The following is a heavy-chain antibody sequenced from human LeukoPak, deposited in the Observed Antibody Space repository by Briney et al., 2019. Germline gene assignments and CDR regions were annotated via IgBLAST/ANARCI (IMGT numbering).Heavy chain of an antibody. D-gene: IGHD3-10*01. CDR3: ASGYGSGSYYTRQYFDY. V-gene: IGHV1-69*04. J-gene: IGHJ4*02. CDR2: IIPILGIA. CDR1: GGTSSSYA. Sequence: SVKVSCKASGGTSSSYAISWVRQAPGQGLEWMGRIIPILGIANYAQKFQGRVTITADKSTSTAYMELSSLRSEDTAVYYCASGYGSGSYYTRQYFDYWGQGTLVTVSS.